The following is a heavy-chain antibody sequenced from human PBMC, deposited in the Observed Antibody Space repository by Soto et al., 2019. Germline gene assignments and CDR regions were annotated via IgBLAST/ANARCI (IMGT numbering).Heavy chain of an antibody. CDR2: INHSGST. V-gene: IGHV4-34*01. CDR1: GGSFSGYY. CDR3: AREGHGYYDSSGYYHPYYFDY. Sequence: QVQLQQWGAGLLKPSETLSLTCAVYGGSFSGYYWSWIRQPPGKGLEWIGEINHSGSTNYNPSLKSRVTISVDTSKNQFSLKLSSVTAADTAVYYCAREGHGYYDSSGYYHPYYFDYWGQGTLVTVSS. D-gene: IGHD3-22*01. J-gene: IGHJ4*02.